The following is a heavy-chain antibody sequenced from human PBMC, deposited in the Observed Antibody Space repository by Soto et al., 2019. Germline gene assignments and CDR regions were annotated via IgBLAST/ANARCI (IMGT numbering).Heavy chain of an antibody. D-gene: IGHD2-21*02. CDR2: VNPSGGHT. Sequence: QVQLMQSGAEVKKPGASVKVSCKASGDTFTDYYIHWVRQAPGQGVEWMGTVNPSGGHTTYAQHILGRVTMTRDTSTSTLYMELTSLTSDDTAIYYCARGGHVVVVTAALDYWGQGTLVTVSS. J-gene: IGHJ4*02. CDR3: ARGGHVVVVTAALDY. V-gene: IGHV1-46*01. CDR1: GDTFTDYY.